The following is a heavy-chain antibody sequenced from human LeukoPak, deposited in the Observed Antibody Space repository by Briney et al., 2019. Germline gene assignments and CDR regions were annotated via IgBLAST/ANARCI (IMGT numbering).Heavy chain of an antibody. V-gene: IGHV1-2*02. CDR1: GYTFTSYD. CDR2: MNPNSGGT. J-gene: IGHJ4*02. Sequence: ASVKVACKASGYTFTSYDINWVRQATGQGLEWMGWMNPNSGGTNYAQKFQGRVTMTRDTSISTAYMELSRLRSDDTAVYYCAREVRDSSGYYYADWGQGTLVTVSS. CDR3: AREVRDSSGYYYAD. D-gene: IGHD3-22*01.